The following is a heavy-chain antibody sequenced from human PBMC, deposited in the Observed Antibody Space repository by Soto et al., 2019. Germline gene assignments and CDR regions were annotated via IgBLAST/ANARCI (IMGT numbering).Heavy chain of an antibody. CDR2: ISYDGSNK. J-gene: IGHJ4*02. Sequence: QVQLVESGGGVVQPGRSLRLSCAASGFTFSSYGMHWVRQAPGKGLEWVAVISYDGSNKYYADSVKGRFTISRDNSKNTLYLQMNSLRAEDTAVYYCAKKEGEVVQAATAIDYWGQGTLVTVSS. D-gene: IGHD2-2*01. CDR1: GFTFSSYG. CDR3: AKKEGEVVQAATAIDY. V-gene: IGHV3-30*18.